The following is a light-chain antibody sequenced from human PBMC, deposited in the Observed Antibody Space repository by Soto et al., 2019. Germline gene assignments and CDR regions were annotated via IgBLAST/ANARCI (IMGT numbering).Light chain of an antibody. Sequence: DIQMTQSPSSLSASVGDRVTITCRASHIISTYLNWYQQKSGKAPRLLIDAASRLQSGVPSRFSGSGSGTDFTLTISGLQPEGFATYYCQQSYSTPLTFGGGTKVDIK. CDR2: AAS. V-gene: IGKV1-39*01. CDR3: QQSYSTPLT. CDR1: HIISTY. J-gene: IGKJ4*01.